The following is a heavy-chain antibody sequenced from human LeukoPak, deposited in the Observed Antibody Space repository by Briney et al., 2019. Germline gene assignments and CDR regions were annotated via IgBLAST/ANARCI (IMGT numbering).Heavy chain of an antibody. Sequence: PSETLSPTCTVSGGSISSSSYYWGWIRQPPGKGLEWIGSIYYSGSTYYNPSLKSRVTISVDTSKNQFSLKLSSVTAADTAVYYCARRAAMATDYWGQGTLVTVSS. CDR3: ARRAAMATDY. J-gene: IGHJ4*02. V-gene: IGHV4-39*01. CDR2: IYYSGST. CDR1: GGSISSSSYY. D-gene: IGHD5-18*01.